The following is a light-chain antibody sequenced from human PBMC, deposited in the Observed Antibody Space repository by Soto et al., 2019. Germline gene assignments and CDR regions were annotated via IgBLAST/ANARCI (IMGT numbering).Light chain of an antibody. CDR2: ATS. CDR3: QKYNHWPRMLS. V-gene: IGKV3-15*01. Sequence: EIVLTPSPDTLYVSPGERATLSCRASQSLSSNVAWYQQRPRQAPRLLIYATSSSASDVPARFSGSGSETEFTHTIASLQSEDFEIYYSQKYNHWPRMLSFGGGTKGDIK. CDR1: QSLSSN. J-gene: IGKJ4*01.